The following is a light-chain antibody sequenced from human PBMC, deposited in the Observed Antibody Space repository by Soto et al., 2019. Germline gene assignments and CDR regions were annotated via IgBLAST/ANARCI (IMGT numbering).Light chain of an antibody. V-gene: IGLV2-14*01. J-gene: IGLJ1*01. Sequence: QSVLTQPASVSGSPGQSITISCTGTSTDVGGYNYVSWYQQHPGKAPKLMIYEVSNRPSGVSNRFSGSKSGNTASLTISGLQADDEADYSCSSYTTSSTQVFGTGTNVTVL. CDR1: STDVGGYNY. CDR3: SSYTTSSTQV. CDR2: EVS.